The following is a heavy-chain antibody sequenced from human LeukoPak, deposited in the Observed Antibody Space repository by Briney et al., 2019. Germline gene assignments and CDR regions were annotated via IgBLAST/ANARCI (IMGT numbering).Heavy chain of an antibody. J-gene: IGHJ4*02. CDR2: IHYSGTT. D-gene: IGHD5-12*01. V-gene: IGHV4-59*08. Sequence: SETLSLTCTVSGGSISTYYWSWIRQPPGKGLEWIGCIHYSGTTNYSPSLKNRVTISLDTSKNQFSLNLSSVTAADTAVYYCARMGGYSGYATHWGQGTLVTVSS. CDR3: ARMGGYSGYATH. CDR1: GGSISTYY.